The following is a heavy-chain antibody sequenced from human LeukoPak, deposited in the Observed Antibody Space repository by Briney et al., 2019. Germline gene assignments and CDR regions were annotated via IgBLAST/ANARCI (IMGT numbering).Heavy chain of an antibody. CDR2: IKQDGSEK. D-gene: IGHD3-10*01. Sequence: GGSLRLSCAASGFTFSSYWMSWVRQAPGKGLEWVANIKQDGSEKYYVDSVKGRFTISRDNAKNSLYLQMNSLRAEDTAVYYCARDGMVRGVITYYYYYYMDVWGKGTTVTISS. CDR3: ARDGMVRGVITYYYYYYMDV. CDR1: GFTFSSYW. J-gene: IGHJ6*03. V-gene: IGHV3-7*01.